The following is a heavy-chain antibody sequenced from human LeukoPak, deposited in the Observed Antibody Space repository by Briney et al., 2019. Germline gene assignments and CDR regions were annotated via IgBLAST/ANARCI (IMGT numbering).Heavy chain of an antibody. Sequence: PGGSLRLSCAASGFTFSSYSMNWVRQAPGKGLEWVSFISSSSSYIYYADSVKGRFTISRDDAKNSLYLQMNSLRAEDTAVYYCARGLLWFGESKPYYFNYWGQGTLVTVSS. CDR2: ISSSSSYI. CDR1: GFTFSSYS. J-gene: IGHJ4*02. D-gene: IGHD3-10*01. V-gene: IGHV3-21*01. CDR3: ARGLLWFGESKPYYFNY.